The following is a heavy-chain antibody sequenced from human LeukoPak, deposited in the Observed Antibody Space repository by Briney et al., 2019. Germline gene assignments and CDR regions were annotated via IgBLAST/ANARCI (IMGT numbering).Heavy chain of an antibody. D-gene: IGHD3-22*01. CDR2: IYYSGNT. CDR1: GGAISYSSYY. CDR3: ARRDYDSGGHYGPDNWFDP. Sequence: SETLSLTCSVSGGAISYSSYYWSWIRQHPGEGLEWIGYIYYSGNTYYNPSLKSRVTISVDTSKNQFSLRMSSVTAADTAVYYCARRDYDSGGHYGPDNWFDPWGQGIQVTVSP. V-gene: IGHV4-31*03. J-gene: IGHJ5*02.